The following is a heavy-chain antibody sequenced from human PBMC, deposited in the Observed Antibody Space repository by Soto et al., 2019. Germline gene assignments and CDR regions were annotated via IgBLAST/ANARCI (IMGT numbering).Heavy chain of an antibody. CDR2: MSGGVST. V-gene: IGHV3-23*01. CDR1: GFTFNHPA. CDR3: SRYYNGNRNFDY. J-gene: IGHJ4*02. Sequence: EVQLLASWGGLVQPGGALKLSCAASGFTFNHPAMTWVRQAPGNGLEWFSAMSGGVSTSYADFVKGRFTITRDYSMNALYLTTDDVSLGDPAVYYCSRYYNGNRNFDYWGQGTLVTVSS. D-gene: IGHD1-20*01.